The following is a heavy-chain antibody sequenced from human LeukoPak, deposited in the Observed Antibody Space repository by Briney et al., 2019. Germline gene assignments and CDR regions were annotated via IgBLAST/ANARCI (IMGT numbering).Heavy chain of an antibody. D-gene: IGHD3-10*01. CDR2: IWHDGSHK. V-gene: IGHV3-33*01. CDR3: AREIFGSGSYPDL. CDR1: GFAFNNYS. J-gene: IGHJ5*02. Sequence: GGALRLSCSGSGFAFNNYSMHWGRQAPGPGLGRVALIWHDGSHKFYSNSVRGQFTISRDNSKNTVSLQMNNLRPEDTAVYYCAREIFGSGSYPDLWGQGTLVTVSS.